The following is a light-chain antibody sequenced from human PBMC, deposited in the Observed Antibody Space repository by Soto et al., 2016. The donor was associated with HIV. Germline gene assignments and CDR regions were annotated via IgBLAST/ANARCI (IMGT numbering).Light chain of an antibody. Sequence: DIQMTQSPSSLSASVGDRVIITCRASQTIRKYLNRYQQKPGKAPVLLISTTSSLQSGVASRFSGSGSGAEFTLTISNLQPEDFATYYCQQSYTTPLTFGGGTKVEIK. V-gene: IGKV1-39*01. CDR2: TTS. CDR1: QTIRKY. J-gene: IGKJ4*01. CDR3: QQSYTTPLT.